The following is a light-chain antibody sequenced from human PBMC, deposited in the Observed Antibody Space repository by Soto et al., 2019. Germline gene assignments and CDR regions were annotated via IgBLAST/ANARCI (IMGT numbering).Light chain of an antibody. Sequence: QSVLTQPPSASGTPGQGVTISCSGSTSNIGSNYVYWYQQLPGTAPKLLIYRNNQRPSGVPDRFSGSKSGTSASLAISGLRSDDEADYFCATWDDSLNAYVFGIGTKVTVL. J-gene: IGLJ1*01. CDR1: TSNIGSNY. V-gene: IGLV1-47*01. CDR2: RNN. CDR3: ATWDDSLNAYV.